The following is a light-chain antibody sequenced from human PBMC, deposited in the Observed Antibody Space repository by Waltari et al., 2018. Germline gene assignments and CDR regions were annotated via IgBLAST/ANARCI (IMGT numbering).Light chain of an antibody. V-gene: IGLV2-14*01. CDR3: SSYMNSSLV. J-gene: IGLJ3*02. Sequence: QSALTQPASVSGSPGQSITIPCTGTSSDIGGYKYVSWYQQHPGKAPNLVIDVVSNRPAGVLNRFSGARSGSTASLTISGLQSEDEADYYCSSYMNSSLVFGAGTKVTVL. CDR2: VVS. CDR1: SSDIGGYKY.